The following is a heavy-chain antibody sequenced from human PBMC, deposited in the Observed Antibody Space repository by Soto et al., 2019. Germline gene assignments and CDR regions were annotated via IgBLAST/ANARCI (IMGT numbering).Heavy chain of an antibody. CDR3: ARVPGP. J-gene: IGHJ5*02. Sequence: SETLSLTCAVSGGSISSGGYSWSWIRQPPGKGLEWIGYIYHSGSPYYNPSLKSRVTISVDRSKNQFSLKLSSVTVADTAVYYCARVPGPWGQGTLVTVSS. CDR2: IYHSGSP. CDR1: GGSISSGGYS. V-gene: IGHV4-30-2*01.